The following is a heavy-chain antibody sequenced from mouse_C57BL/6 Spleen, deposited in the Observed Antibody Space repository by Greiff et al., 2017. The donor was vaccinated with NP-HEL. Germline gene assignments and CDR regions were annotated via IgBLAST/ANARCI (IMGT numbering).Heavy chain of an antibody. D-gene: IGHD1-1*01. CDR3: ARREGRDYFDY. CDR2: IDPNSGGT. J-gene: IGHJ2*01. Sequence: QVQLQQPGAELVKPGASVKLSCKASGYTFTSYWMHWVKQRPGRGLEWIGRIDPNSGGTKYNEKFKSKATLTVDKPSSTAYMQLSRLTSEDAAVYYCARREGRDYFDYWGQGTTLTVSS. CDR1: GYTFTSYW. V-gene: IGHV1-72*01.